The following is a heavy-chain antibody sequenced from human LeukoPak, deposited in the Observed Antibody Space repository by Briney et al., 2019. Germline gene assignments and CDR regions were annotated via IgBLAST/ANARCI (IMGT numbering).Heavy chain of an antibody. Sequence: PGGSLRLSCAASGFTFSSYSMNWVRQAPGKGLAWVSSISSSSSYIYYADSVKGRFTISGDNAKNSLYLQMNSLRAEDTAVYYCARALFIAAAGTGYWGQGTLVTVSS. J-gene: IGHJ4*02. D-gene: IGHD6-13*01. CDR1: GFTFSSYS. CDR3: ARALFIAAAGTGY. V-gene: IGHV3-21*01. CDR2: ISSSSSYI.